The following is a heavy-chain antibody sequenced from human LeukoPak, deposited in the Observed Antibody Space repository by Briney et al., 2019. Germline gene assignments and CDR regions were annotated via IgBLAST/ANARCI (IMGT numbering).Heavy chain of an antibody. CDR3: ARDRGGVFDY. Sequence: TGGTLRLSCAASGFTFSSYWMHWVRQAPGKGLVWVSHINSDGSSTRHPDSVKGRSTISRDNAKNTLYLQMNSLRAEDTAVYYCARDRGGVFDYWGQGTLVTVSS. D-gene: IGHD3-10*01. CDR2: INSDGSST. V-gene: IGHV3-74*01. CDR1: GFTFSSYW. J-gene: IGHJ4*02.